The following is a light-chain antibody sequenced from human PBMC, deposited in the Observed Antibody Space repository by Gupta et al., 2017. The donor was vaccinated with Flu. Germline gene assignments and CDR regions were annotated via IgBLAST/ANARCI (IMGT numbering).Light chain of an antibody. Sequence: EIVLTQSPGTLSLFPGERATLSCRASQSISSTYLAWYQQKPGQAPRVLIFGASSRATGIPDRFSGSGSGTDFTLTISRLEPEDFAVYYCQQDGYSPWTFGQGTKVEIK. CDR2: GAS. CDR1: QSISSTY. CDR3: QQDGYSPWT. V-gene: IGKV3-20*01. J-gene: IGKJ1*01.